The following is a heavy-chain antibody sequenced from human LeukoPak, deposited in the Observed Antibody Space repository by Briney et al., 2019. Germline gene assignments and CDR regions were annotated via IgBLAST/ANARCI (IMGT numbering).Heavy chain of an antibody. J-gene: IGHJ3*02. Sequence: SQTLSLTCAISGDSVSSNSAAWNWIRQSPSRGLEWLGRTYYRSKWYNDYAVSVKSRITINPDTSKNQFSLRLNSVTPEDTAVYYCARSEPGYSSSWETYAFDIWGRGTMVTVSS. CDR1: GDSVSSNSAA. D-gene: IGHD6-13*01. CDR2: TYYRSKWYN. V-gene: IGHV6-1*01. CDR3: ARSEPGYSSSWETYAFDI.